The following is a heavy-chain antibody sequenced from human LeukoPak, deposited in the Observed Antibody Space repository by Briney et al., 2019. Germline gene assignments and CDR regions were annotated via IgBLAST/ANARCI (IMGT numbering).Heavy chain of an antibody. V-gene: IGHV1-3*01. CDR1: GYTFTSYA. CDR3: ARSRRITIFGVVMGPYYFDY. Sequence: ASVKVSCKASGYTFTSYAMHWVRQAPGQRLEWMGWINAGNGNTKYSQKFQGRVTITRDTSASTAYMELSSLRSEDTAVYYCARSRRITIFGVVMGPYYFDYWGQGTLVTVSS. CDR2: INAGNGNT. J-gene: IGHJ4*02. D-gene: IGHD3-3*01.